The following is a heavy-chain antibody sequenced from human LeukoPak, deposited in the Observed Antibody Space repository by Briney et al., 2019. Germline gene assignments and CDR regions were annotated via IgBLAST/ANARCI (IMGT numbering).Heavy chain of an antibody. CDR2: IYSDGSST. V-gene: IGHV3-74*01. J-gene: IGHJ4*02. Sequence: PGGSLRLSCAASGFTFSTYWMHWVRQAPGKGLVWVSRIYSDGSSTSYADSVKGRFTISRDDAKNSLYVQMNSLRDEDTAVYYCARVEYSGWNLEYWGQGTLVTVSS. CDR1: GFTFSTYW. D-gene: IGHD5-12*01. CDR3: ARVEYSGWNLEY.